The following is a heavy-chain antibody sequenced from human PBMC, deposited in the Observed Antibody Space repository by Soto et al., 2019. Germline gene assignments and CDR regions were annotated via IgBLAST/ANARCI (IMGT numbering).Heavy chain of an antibody. CDR2: MNPNSGNT. V-gene: IGHV1-8*01. CDR1: GYTFTSYD. D-gene: IGHD4-17*01. Sequence: QVQLVQSGAEVKKPGASVKVSCKASGYTFTSYDINWVRQATGQGLEWMGWMNPNSGNTGYAQKFQGRVTMTRHTSLSTGYMEMSSLRSEDTAVYYCARTLYSDNADYWGQGTLVTVSS. J-gene: IGHJ4*02. CDR3: ARTLYSDNADY.